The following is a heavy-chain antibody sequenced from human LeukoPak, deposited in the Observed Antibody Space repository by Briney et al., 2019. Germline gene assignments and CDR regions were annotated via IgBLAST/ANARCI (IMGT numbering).Heavy chain of an antibody. CDR2: IYHSGST. Sequence: SETLSLTCAVSGGSISSSNWWSWVRQPPGKGLEWIGEIYHSGSTNCNPSLKSRVTISVDKSKNQFSLKLSSVTAADTAVYYCARASTVVTGIDYWGQGTLVTVSS. V-gene: IGHV4-4*02. J-gene: IGHJ4*02. D-gene: IGHD4-23*01. CDR1: GGSISSSNW. CDR3: ARASTVVTGIDY.